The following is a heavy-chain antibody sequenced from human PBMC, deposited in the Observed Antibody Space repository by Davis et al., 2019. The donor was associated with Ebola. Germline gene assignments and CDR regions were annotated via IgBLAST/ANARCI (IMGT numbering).Heavy chain of an antibody. V-gene: IGHV4-39*07. J-gene: IGHJ2*01. CDR1: GGSINSGTYY. Sequence: SETLSLTCSVSGGSINSGTYYWGWVRQPPGKGLEWIGSIYYNGRTHYSSSLEGRFTIFLDTSKNHFSLKLMSVTAADTAVYFCARLSGLFSSSSGALYFDLWGRGTLVSVSS. D-gene: IGHD6-6*01. CDR2: IYYNGRT. CDR3: ARLSGLFSSSSGALYFDL.